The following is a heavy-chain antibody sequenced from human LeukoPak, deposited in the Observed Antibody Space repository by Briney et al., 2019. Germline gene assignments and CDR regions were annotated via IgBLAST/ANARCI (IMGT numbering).Heavy chain of an antibody. CDR1: GGSISSYY. CDR3: ASLAAAGTGADY. V-gene: IGHV4-59*08. CDR2: IYYSGST. D-gene: IGHD6-13*01. Sequence: SETLSLTCTVSGGSISSYYWSWIRQPLGKGLEWIGYIYYSGSTNYNPSLKSRVTISVDTSKNQLSLKLSSVTAADTAVYYCASLAAAGTGADYWGQGTLVTVSS. J-gene: IGHJ4*02.